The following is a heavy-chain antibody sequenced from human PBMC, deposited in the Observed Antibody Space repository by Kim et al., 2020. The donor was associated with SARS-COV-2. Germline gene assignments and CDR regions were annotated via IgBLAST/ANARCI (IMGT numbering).Heavy chain of an antibody. CDR1: GFTFSSYG. V-gene: IGHV3-33*06. Sequence: GGSLRLSCAASGFTFSSYGMHWVRQAPGKGLEWVAVIWYDGSNKYYADSVKGRFTISRDNSKNTLYLQMNSLRAEDTAVYYCAKAGRYCGGDCYSLGYFDYWGQGALVTVSS. CDR3: AKAGRYCGGDCYSLGYFDY. J-gene: IGHJ4*02. D-gene: IGHD2-21*02. CDR2: IWYDGSNK.